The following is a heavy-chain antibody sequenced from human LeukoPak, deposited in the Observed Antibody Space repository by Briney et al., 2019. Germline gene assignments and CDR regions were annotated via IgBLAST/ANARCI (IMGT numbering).Heavy chain of an antibody. Sequence: SVKVSCKASGGTFSSYAISWVRQAPGQGLEWMGGIIPIFGTANYAQKFQGRVTITADESTSTAYMELSSLRSEDTAVYYCARERVGAATYFDDWGQGTLVTVSS. D-gene: IGHD1-26*01. CDR3: ARERVGAATYFDD. CDR1: GGTFSSYA. CDR2: IIPIFGTA. V-gene: IGHV1-69*13. J-gene: IGHJ4*02.